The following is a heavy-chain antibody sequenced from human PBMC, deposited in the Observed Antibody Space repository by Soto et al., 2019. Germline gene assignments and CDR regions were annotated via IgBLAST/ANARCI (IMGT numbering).Heavy chain of an antibody. Sequence: EVQLLESGGGLVQPGGSLRLSCAASGFTFSSYAMTWVRQAPGKGLEWVSSISGSGGSTYYADSVKGRFTISRDNSKNTLSLQMNSLRAEDTAVYYCTNGGYGDCWYFDLWGRGTLVTVSS. J-gene: IGHJ2*01. D-gene: IGHD4-17*01. CDR1: GFTFSSYA. CDR3: TNGGYGDCWYFDL. V-gene: IGHV3-23*01. CDR2: ISGSGGST.